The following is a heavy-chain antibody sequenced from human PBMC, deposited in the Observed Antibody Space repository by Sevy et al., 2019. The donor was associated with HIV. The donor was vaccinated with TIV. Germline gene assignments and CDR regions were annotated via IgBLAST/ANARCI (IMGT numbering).Heavy chain of an antibody. CDR1: GFTFSSYG. Sequence: GGSLRLSCAASGFTFSSYGMHWVHQAPGKGLEWVAVISYDGSNKYYADSVKGRFTISRDNSKNTLYLQMNSLRAEDTAVYYCAKVVVATPDYYYYYGMDVWGQGTTVTVSS. V-gene: IGHV3-30*18. J-gene: IGHJ6*02. D-gene: IGHD5-12*01. CDR3: AKVVVATPDYYYYYGMDV. CDR2: ISYDGSNK.